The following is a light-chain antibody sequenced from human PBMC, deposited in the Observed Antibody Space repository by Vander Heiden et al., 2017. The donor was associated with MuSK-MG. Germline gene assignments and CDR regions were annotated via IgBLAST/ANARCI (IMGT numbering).Light chain of an antibody. CDR1: SLRSYY. CDR3: NSRDSSANAVV. J-gene: IGLJ3*02. V-gene: IGLV3-19*01. CDR2: GKN. Sequence: SSELTQDPAVSVALGQTVRIKCQGDSLRSYYASWYQHKPGQAPVVVIYGKNNRPSGIPDRFSGSSSGNTASLTITGAQAEDEADYYCNSRDSSANAVVFGAGTTLTVL.